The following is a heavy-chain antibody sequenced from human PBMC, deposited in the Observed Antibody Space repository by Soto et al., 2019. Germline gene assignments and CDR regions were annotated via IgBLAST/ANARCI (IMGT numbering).Heavy chain of an antibody. V-gene: IGHV1-69*01. CDR3: TTAGFRGVSFQQSDW. J-gene: IGHJ4*02. Sequence: QVQLVQSGAEVKKPGSSLKVSCKASGGTFITHGISWVRQAPGQGLEWMGGIIPVFVTTNYAQKDQCRVKIAAEESTGTYHIELTSFRSESSAVYYSTTAGFRGVSFQQSDWWGQGTLVTVSS. CDR2: IIPVFVTT. D-gene: IGHD2-8*02. CDR1: GGTFITHG.